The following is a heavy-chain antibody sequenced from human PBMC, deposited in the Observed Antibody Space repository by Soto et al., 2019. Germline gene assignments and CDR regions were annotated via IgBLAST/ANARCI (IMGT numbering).Heavy chain of an antibody. V-gene: IGHV3-21*04. J-gene: IGHJ3*02. CDR3: AKDLRFSNGPSIVSDAFDI. CDR2: ISSSSSYI. Sequence: GGSLRLSCAASGFTFSSYSMNWVRQAPGKGLEWVSSISSSSSYIYYADSVKGRFTISRDNSKNTLYLQMNSLRAEDTAVYYCAKDLRFSNGPSIVSDAFDIWGQGTMVTVSS. CDR1: GFTFSSYS. D-gene: IGHD1-26*01.